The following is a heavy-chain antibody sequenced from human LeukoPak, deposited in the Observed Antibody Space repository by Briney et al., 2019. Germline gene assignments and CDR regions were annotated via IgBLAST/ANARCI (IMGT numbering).Heavy chain of an antibody. D-gene: IGHD1/OR15-1a*01. V-gene: IGHV4-59*08. CDR1: GSSITSYY. J-gene: IGHJ3*02. CDR3: ARHGGTPAINDAFDI. CDR2: IYYNGRT. Sequence: PSETLSLTCTVSGSSITSYYWSWIRQPPGKGLEWIGYIYYNGRTTYHPSLTSRVTISVDTSNNQFSLNLSSVTAADTAVYYCARHGGTPAINDAFDIWGQGAMVTVSS.